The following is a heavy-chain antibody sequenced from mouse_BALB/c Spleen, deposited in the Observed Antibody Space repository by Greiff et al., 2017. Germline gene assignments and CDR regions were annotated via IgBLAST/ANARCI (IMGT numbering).Heavy chain of an antibody. D-gene: IGHD1-1*01. CDR2: ISSGGSYT. CDR1: GFTFSSYG. J-gene: IGHJ4*01. CDR3: ARHESSSTTVVARYAMDY. V-gene: IGHV5-6*01. Sequence: EVKVVESGGDLVKPGGSLKLSCAASGFTFSSYGMSWVRQTPDKRLEWVATISSGGSYTYYPDSVKGRFTISRDNAKNTLYLQMSSLKSEDTAMYYCARHESSSTTVVARYAMDYWGQGTSVTVSS.